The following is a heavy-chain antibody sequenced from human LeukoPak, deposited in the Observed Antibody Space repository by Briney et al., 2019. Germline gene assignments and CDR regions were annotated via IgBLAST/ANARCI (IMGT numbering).Heavy chain of an antibody. J-gene: IGHJ4*02. V-gene: IGHV1-2*02. Sequence: ASVKVSSKASGYTFTGYYMHWVRQAPGQGLEWMGWINPNSGDTNYAQKFKGRVAMTRDTSISAAYMELSSLRFDDTAVYYCSRAADVALVPPSDVWGQGTLVTVSS. CDR3: SRAADVALVPPSDV. D-gene: IGHD2-8*02. CDR2: INPNSGDT. CDR1: GYTFTGYY.